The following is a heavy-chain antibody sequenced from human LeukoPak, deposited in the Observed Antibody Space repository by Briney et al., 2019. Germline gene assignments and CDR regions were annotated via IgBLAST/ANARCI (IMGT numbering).Heavy chain of an antibody. CDR3: AGSVRSSNYYYSLDA. Sequence: PGGSLRLSCAASGFTFSDYYMSWIRQAPGKGLEWVSYISSSGSTIYYADSVKGRFTISRDNAKNSLYLQMNSLRAEDTAVYYFAGSVRSSNYYYSLDAWGKGTTVTVS. J-gene: IGHJ6*03. CDR2: ISSSGSTI. CDR1: GFTFSDYY. D-gene: IGHD6-13*01. V-gene: IGHV3-11*04.